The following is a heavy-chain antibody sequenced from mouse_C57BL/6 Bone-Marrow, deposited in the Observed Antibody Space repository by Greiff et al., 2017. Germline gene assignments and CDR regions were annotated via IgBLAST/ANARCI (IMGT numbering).Heavy chain of an antibody. CDR2: IDPEDGDT. J-gene: IGHJ3*01. Sequence: EVQLQQSGAELVKPGASVKLSCTASGFNIKDYYMHWVKQRTEQGLEWIGRIDPEDGDTKYAPKFQGKATLTADTSSNTAYLQLSSLTSEDTAVYYCARWDYDVAWFAYWGQGTLVTVSA. CDR3: ARWDYDVAWFAY. D-gene: IGHD2-4*01. CDR1: GFNIKDYY. V-gene: IGHV14-2*01.